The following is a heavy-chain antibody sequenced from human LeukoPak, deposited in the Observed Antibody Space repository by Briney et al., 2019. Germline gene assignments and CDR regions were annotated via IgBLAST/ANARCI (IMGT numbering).Heavy chain of an antibody. V-gene: IGHV3-48*03. CDR1: GFTFSSYE. Sequence: GGSLRLSCAPSGFTFSSYEMNWVREAPGEGLGWVSYISSSGSSIYYADSVKGRFTISRDNAKNSLYLQMNRLRTEDTAVYYCARQRLANFDYWGQGTLVTVSS. CDR3: ARQRLANFDY. CDR2: ISSSGSSI. D-gene: IGHD6-25*01. J-gene: IGHJ4*02.